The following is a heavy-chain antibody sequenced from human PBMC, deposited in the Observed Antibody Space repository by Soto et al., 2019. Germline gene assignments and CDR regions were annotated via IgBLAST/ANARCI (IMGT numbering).Heavy chain of an antibody. CDR2: IYYSGST. D-gene: IGHD1-26*01. CDR1: GGTISSYY. CDR3: ARNGIVGAHYYYYYGMDV. J-gene: IGHJ6*02. V-gene: IGHV4-59*01. Sequence: PSETLSLTCTASGGTISSYYRSWIRQPPGKGLEWIGYIYYSGSTNYNPSLKSRVTISVDTSKNQFSLKLSSVTAADTAVYYCARNGIVGAHYYYYYGMDVWGQGTTVTVS.